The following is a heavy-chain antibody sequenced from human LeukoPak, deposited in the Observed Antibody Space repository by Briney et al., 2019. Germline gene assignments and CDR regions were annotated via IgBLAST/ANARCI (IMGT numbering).Heavy chain of an antibody. D-gene: IGHD2-15*01. CDR2: ISGSDGST. V-gene: IGHV3-23*01. CDR1: GFTFSNYA. Sequence: GGSLRLSCTASGFTFSNYAMSWVRQAPGKGLEWVSTISGSDGSTYYADSVKGRFTISRDNSKNTLYLQMNSLRVEDTAIYYCAKGRGYWTGGSCYSDYWGQGTLVTVSS. CDR3: AKGRGYWTGGSCYSDY. J-gene: IGHJ4*02.